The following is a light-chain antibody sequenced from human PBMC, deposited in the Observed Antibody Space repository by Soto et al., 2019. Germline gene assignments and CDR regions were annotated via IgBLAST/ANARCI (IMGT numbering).Light chain of an antibody. Sequence: IVLTHSPATLSFSRGEMATLSFRASQSVSSNLAWYQQKPGQAPRLLIYGASTRATGIPARFSGSGSGTEFTLTISRLEPEDFAVYYCQQYGSSLITFGQGTRLEIK. CDR2: GAS. CDR3: QQYGSSLIT. J-gene: IGKJ5*01. V-gene: IGKV3-20*01. CDR1: QSVSSN.